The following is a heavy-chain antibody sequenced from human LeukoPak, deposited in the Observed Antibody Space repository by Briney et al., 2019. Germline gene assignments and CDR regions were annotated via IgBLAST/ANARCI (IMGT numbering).Heavy chain of an antibody. CDR3: ARRCTGYSSSWVD. V-gene: IGHV3-21*01. J-gene: IGHJ4*02. CDR2: ISSSSSYI. Sequence: GGSLRLSCAASGFTFSSYSMNWVRQAPGKGLEWVSSISSSSSYIYYADSVKDRFTISRDNAKHSLYLQMNSVRAEHTAVYYCARRCTGYSSSWVDWGQGTLVTVSS. CDR1: GFTFSSYS. D-gene: IGHD6-13*01.